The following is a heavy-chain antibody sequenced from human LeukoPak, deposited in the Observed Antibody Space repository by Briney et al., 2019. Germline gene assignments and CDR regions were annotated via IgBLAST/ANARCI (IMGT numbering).Heavy chain of an antibody. CDR3: ATSNDAKIAPFDH. CDR2: INTKGET. CDR1: GVSISAYQ. J-gene: IGHJ4*02. D-gene: IGHD2-21*01. Sequence: SETLSLTCTVSGVSISAYQWSWVRQSPEKGLEWIGCINTKGETSYNPSLKRRVTTSVDTSKSQFSLRLTSVTAADTAVYYCATSNDAKIAPFDHWGQGAPVTVSS. V-gene: IGHV4-4*09.